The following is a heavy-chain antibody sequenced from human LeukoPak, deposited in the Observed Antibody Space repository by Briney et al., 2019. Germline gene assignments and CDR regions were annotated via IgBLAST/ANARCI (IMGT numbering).Heavy chain of an antibody. V-gene: IGHV4-34*03. Sequence: SETLSLTCAVYGWSFSGYYRSWIRQPPGKGLEWVGEINRSGSSNYNPSLKSRVTILVNKYNNQFSLKQSSVTAADKAVVYYYGSGSYYWFVPWGQGTLVTVSS. D-gene: IGHD3-10*01. CDR3: YGSGSYYWFVP. CDR1: GWSFSGYY. J-gene: IGHJ5*02. CDR2: INRSGSS.